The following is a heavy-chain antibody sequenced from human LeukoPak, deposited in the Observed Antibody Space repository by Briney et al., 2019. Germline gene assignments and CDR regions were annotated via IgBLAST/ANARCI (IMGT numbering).Heavy chain of an antibody. V-gene: IGHV3-30*01. J-gene: IGHJ4*02. Sequence: GGSLRLSCAASGFTFSSYAMHWVRQAPGMGLEWVAVISYDGSNKYYADSVKGRFTISRDNSKNTLYLQMNSRRAEDTAVYYCARDRWYSSSVFDYWGQGTLVTVSS. CDR2: ISYDGSNK. CDR1: GFTFSSYA. D-gene: IGHD6-13*01. CDR3: ARDRWYSSSVFDY.